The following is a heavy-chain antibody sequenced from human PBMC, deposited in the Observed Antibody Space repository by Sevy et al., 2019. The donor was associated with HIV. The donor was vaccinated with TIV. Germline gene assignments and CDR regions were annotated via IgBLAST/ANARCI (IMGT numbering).Heavy chain of an antibody. J-gene: IGHJ4*02. CDR2: FYYSGTT. CDR3: ARGIVAYYFDY. V-gene: IGHV4-59*01. Sequence: SETLSLTCTVSGDSISSYYWSWIRQPPGKGLEWIGYFYYSGTTNYNPSVKSRVTISVDTSRNQISLKLSSVTAADTAVYYCARGIVAYYFDYWGQGTLVTVSS. D-gene: IGHD5-12*01. CDR1: GDSISSYY.